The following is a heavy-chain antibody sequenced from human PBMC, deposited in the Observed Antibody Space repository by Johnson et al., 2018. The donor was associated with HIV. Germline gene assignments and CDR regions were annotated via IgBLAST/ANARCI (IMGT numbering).Heavy chain of an antibody. Sequence: VQLVESGGGLVQRGGSLRLSCAASGVTFSSYAMSWVRQAPGKGLEWVSVIYSGGSTYYTVSVKGRFTISRDNSKNTLYLQMNSLRAEDSAVYYCAKLAIDYSGAWYGLTFDIWGQGTMVTVSS. CDR1: GVTFSSYA. V-gene: IGHV3-23*03. D-gene: IGHD6-19*01. J-gene: IGHJ3*02. CDR2: IYSGGST. CDR3: AKLAIDYSGAWYGLTFDI.